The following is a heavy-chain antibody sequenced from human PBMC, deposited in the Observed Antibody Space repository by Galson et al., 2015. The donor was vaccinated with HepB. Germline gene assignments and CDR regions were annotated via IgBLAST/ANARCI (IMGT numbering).Heavy chain of an antibody. CDR2: ISGSGGST. CDR3: AKEYSSSESFYGMDV. Sequence: SLRLSCAASGFTFSSYAMSWVRQAPGKGLEWVSAISGSGGSTYYADSVKGRFTTSRDNSKNALYLQMNSLRAEDTAVYYCAKEYSSSESFYGMDVWGQGTTVTVSS. CDR1: GFTFSSYA. V-gene: IGHV3-23*01. D-gene: IGHD6-6*01. J-gene: IGHJ6*02.